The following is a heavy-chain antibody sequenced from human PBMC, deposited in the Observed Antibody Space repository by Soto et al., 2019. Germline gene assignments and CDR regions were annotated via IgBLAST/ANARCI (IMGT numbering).Heavy chain of an antibody. CDR2: SSGSGGST. Sequence: EVQLLESGGGLVQPGGSLRLSCAASGFTFSSYAMSWVRQAPGKGLEWVSASSGSGGSTYYADSVKGRFTISRDNSKNTLYRQMNSLIAEDTAVYYCAKDDSAGFGGTSHFEYWGQGSLVTVSS. CDR1: GFTFSSYA. D-gene: IGHD3-10*01. CDR3: AKDDSAGFGGTSHFEY. V-gene: IGHV3-23*01. J-gene: IGHJ4*02.